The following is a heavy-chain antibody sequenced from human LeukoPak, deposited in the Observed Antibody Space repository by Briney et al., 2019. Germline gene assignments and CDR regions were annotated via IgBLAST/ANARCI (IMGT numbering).Heavy chain of an antibody. D-gene: IGHD6-13*01. CDR1: GDSASSNSAA. J-gene: IGHJ5*02. CDR2: TYYRSKWYN. V-gene: IGHV6-1*01. Sequence: SQTLSLTCAISGDSASSNSAAWNWIRQSPSRGLEWLGRTYYRSKWYNDYAVSVKSRITINPDTSKNQFSLQLNSVTPEDTAVYYCARDRGIAAAGLQYWFDPWGQGTLVTVSS. CDR3: ARDRGIAAAGLQYWFDP.